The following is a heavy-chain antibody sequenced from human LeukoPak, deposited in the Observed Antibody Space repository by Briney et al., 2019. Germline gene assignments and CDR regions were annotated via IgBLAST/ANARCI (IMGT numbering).Heavy chain of an antibody. V-gene: IGHV4-34*01. Sequence: PSATLSLTCAVYGGSFSGYYWSWIRQPPGKGLEWIGEINHSGSTNYNPSLKSRVTISVDTSKNQFSLKLSSVTAADTAVYYCARGLPLRGSYFEGRFDPWGQGTLVTVSS. CDR3: ARGLPLRGSYFEGRFDP. D-gene: IGHD1-26*01. J-gene: IGHJ5*02. CDR2: INHSGST. CDR1: GGSFSGYY.